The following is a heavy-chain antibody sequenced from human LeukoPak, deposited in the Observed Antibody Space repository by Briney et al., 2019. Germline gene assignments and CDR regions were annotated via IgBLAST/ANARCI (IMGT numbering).Heavy chain of an antibody. J-gene: IGHJ5*02. Sequence: PSETLSLTCTVSGGSISSYYWSWIRQPPGKGLEWIGYIYYSGSTNYNPSLKSRVTISVDTSKNQFSLKLSSVTAADTAVYYCARTSRWSYDQHNWFDPWGQGTLVTVSS. CDR3: ARTSRWSYDQHNWFDP. CDR2: IYYSGST. V-gene: IGHV4-59*01. D-gene: IGHD1-26*01. CDR1: GGSISSYY.